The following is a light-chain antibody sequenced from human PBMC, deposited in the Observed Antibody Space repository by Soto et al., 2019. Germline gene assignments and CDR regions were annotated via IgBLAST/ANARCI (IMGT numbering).Light chain of an antibody. CDR2: DVS. CDR1: SSDIGNYNY. Sequence: QAVVTQPASVSGSPGQSITISCTGTSSDIGNYNYVSWYQQHPAKAPKLMIYDVSNRPSGVSNRFSGSKSGNTASLTISGLQAEDEADYYCTSYTTSSTLVVFGGGTKLTVL. V-gene: IGLV2-14*01. J-gene: IGLJ3*02. CDR3: TSYTTSSTLVV.